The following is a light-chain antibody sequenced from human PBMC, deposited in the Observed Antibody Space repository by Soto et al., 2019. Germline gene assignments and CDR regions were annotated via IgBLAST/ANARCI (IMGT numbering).Light chain of an antibody. CDR2: AYT. J-gene: IGLJ3*02. CDR1: NSNIGAVYD. CDR3: QSFDSSLTAWV. Sequence: QAVVTQPPSVSGAPGQRVTISCTCSNSNIGAVYDLHWYQQFPGAAPKLLIFAYTNRPSGVPDRFSGSKSGTSASLAITGLQADDEADYYCQSFDSSLTAWVFGGGTKVTVL. V-gene: IGLV1-40*01.